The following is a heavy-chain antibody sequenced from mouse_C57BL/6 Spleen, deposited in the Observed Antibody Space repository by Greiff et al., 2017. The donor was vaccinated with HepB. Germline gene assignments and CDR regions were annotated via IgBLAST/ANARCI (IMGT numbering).Heavy chain of an antibody. CDR3: ARNYYGSSFYFDY. CDR1: GFTFSDYG. CDR2: ISSGSSTI. Sequence: EVMLVESGGGLVKPGGSLKLSCAASGFTFSDYGMHWVRQAPEKGLEWVAYISSGSSTIYYADTVKGRFTISRDNAKNTLFLQMTSLRSEDTAMYYCARNYYGSSFYFDYWGQGTTLTVSS. D-gene: IGHD1-1*01. J-gene: IGHJ2*01. V-gene: IGHV5-17*01.